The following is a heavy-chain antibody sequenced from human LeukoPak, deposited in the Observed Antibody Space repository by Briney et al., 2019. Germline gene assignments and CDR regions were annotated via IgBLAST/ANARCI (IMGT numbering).Heavy chain of an antibody. CDR2: INPNSGGT. V-gene: IGHV1-2*02. CDR1: GYTFTGYY. J-gene: IGHJ5*02. D-gene: IGHD3-10*01. Sequence: ASVKVSCKASGYTFTGYYMHWVRQAPGQGLEWMGWINPNSGGTNYAQKFQGRVTMTRDTSISTAYMELSRLRSDDTAVYYCARVGSHRLIGGSVWFDPWGQGTLVTVSS. CDR3: ARVGSHRLIGGSVWFDP.